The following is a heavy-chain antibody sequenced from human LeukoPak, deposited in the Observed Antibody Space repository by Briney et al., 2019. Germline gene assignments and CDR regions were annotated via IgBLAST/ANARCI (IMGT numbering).Heavy chain of an antibody. D-gene: IGHD3-22*01. CDR2: INHSGST. V-gene: IGHV4-34*01. CDR1: GGSFSGYY. J-gene: IGHJ4*02. Sequence: PSETLSLTCAVYGGSFSGYYWSWIRQPPGKGLEWIGEINHSGSTNYNPSLKSRVTISINTSKNQFSLKLSSVTAADTAVYYCARGGYYDSSGYLHFDYWGQGTLVTVSS. CDR3: ARGGYYDSSGYLHFDY.